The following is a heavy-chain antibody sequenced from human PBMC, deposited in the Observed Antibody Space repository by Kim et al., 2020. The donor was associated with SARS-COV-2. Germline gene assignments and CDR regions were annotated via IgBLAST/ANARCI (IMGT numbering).Heavy chain of an antibody. Sequence: GGSLRLSCAASGFTFDDYTMHWVRQAPGKGLEWVSLISWDGGSTYYADSVKGRFTISRDNSKNSLYLQMNSLRTEDTALYYCAKDISYYDFWSGTRYYYYGMDVWGQGTTVTVSS. D-gene: IGHD3-3*01. J-gene: IGHJ6*02. CDR2: ISWDGGST. CDR3: AKDISYYDFWSGTRYYYYGMDV. CDR1: GFTFDDYT. V-gene: IGHV3-43*01.